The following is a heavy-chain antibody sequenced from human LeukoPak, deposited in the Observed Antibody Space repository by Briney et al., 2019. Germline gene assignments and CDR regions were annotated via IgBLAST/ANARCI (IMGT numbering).Heavy chain of an antibody. CDR1: GGSISSGSYY. CDR3: ARGTTATRGWFDP. CDR2: IYTSGST. D-gene: IGHD1-1*01. V-gene: IGHV4-61*02. Sequence: SETLSLTCTVSGGSISSGSYYWRWLRQPAGKGLEWIGRIYTSGSTNYNPSLKSRVTISVDTSKNQFSLKLSSVTAADTAVYYCARGTTATRGWFDPWGQGTLVTVSS. J-gene: IGHJ5*02.